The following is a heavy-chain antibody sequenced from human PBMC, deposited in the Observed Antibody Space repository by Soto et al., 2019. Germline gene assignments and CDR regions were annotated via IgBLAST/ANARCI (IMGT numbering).Heavy chain of an antibody. J-gene: IGHJ4*02. V-gene: IGHV1-2*04. Sequence: ASVKVSCKASGYTFTGYYMHWVRQAPGQGLEWMGWINPNSGGTNYAQKFQGWVTMTRDTSISTAYMELSRLRSDDTAVYYCARGHGSGNRNFDYWGQGTLVTVSS. CDR1: GYTFTGYY. CDR3: ARGHGSGNRNFDY. D-gene: IGHD3-10*01. CDR2: INPNSGGT.